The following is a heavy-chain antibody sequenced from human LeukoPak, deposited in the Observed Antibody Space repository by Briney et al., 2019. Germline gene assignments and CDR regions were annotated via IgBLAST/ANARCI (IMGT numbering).Heavy chain of an antibody. V-gene: IGHV3-48*03. D-gene: IGHD6-19*01. J-gene: IGHJ4*02. CDR2: ISSSGSTI. CDR3: ARGKEPVAGSLSHFDY. Sequence: GGSLRLSCAASGFTFSSYEMNWVRQAPEKGLEWVSYISSSGSTIYYADSVKGRFTISRDNAKNSLYLQMNSLRAEDTAVYYCARGKEPVAGSLSHFDYWGQGTLVTVSS. CDR1: GFTFSSYE.